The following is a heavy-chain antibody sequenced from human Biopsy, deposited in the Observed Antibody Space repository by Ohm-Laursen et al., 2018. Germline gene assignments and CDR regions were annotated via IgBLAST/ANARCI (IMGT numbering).Heavy chain of an antibody. Sequence: GTLSFTCTVSGGSISSYYWNWIPQPPGKGLEWVGYIYYSGSTNYNPSLKSRVTISVDTSKNQFSLMLYSATAAATAVYYFARGGRYYYDSPDNWGQGTLVIVSS. CDR3: ARGGRYYYDSPDN. J-gene: IGHJ4*02. D-gene: IGHD3-22*01. V-gene: IGHV4-59*01. CDR2: IYYSGST. CDR1: GGSISSYY.